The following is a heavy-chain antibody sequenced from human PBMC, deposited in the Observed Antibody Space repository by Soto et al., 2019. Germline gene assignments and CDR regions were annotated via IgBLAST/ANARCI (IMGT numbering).Heavy chain of an antibody. Sequence: PSETLSLTCTVSGGSISSYYWSWIRQPPGKGLEWIGYIYYSGSTNYNPSLKSRVTISVDTSKNQFSLKMSSVTAADTAVYYCARLATRYYFDYWGQGTLVTXSS. CDR1: GGSISSYY. D-gene: IGHD1-1*01. V-gene: IGHV4-59*01. CDR2: IYYSGST. CDR3: ARLATRYYFDY. J-gene: IGHJ4*02.